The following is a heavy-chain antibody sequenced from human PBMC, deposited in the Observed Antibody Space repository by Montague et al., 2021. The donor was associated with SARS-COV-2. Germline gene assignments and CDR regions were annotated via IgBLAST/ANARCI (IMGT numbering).Heavy chain of an antibody. CDR2: VSHKERT. J-gene: IGHJ5*02. CDR1: GGSIYSYY. V-gene: IGHV4-59*01. Sequence: SETLSLTCTVSGGSIYSYYWSWVRQPPGKGLEWIGHVSHKERTNYNPSLKSRVTISVDTSNNYFSLRLSSVTAADTAVYYCVRDTQYYDDNAWDDWFDPWGQGTLVTVSS. D-gene: IGHD3-16*01. CDR3: VRDTQYYDDNAWDDWFDP.